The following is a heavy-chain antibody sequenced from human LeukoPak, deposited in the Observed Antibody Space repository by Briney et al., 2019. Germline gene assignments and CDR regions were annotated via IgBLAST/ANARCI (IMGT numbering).Heavy chain of an antibody. CDR2: ISWNSGSI. CDR3: AKDMRATYYYYGMDV. V-gene: IGHV3-9*01. Sequence: EXXXXISWNSGSIGYADSVKGRFTISRDNTKNSLYLQMNSLRAEDTALYYCAKDMRATYYYYGMDVWGQGTTVTVSS. J-gene: IGHJ6*02.